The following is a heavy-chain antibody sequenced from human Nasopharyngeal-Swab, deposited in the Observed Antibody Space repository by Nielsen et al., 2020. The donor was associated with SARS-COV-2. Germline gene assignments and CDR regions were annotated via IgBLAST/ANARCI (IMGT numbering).Heavy chain of an antibody. J-gene: IGHJ5*02. CDR2: FDPEDGET. D-gene: IGHD5-12*01. Sequence: ASVKVSCKVSGYTLTELSMHWVRQAPGKGLEWMGGFDPEDGETIYAQKFQGRVTMTEDTSTDTAYMELSSLRSEDTAVYYCATGLGAVATFGWFDPWGQGTLVTVSS. V-gene: IGHV1-24*01. CDR1: GYTLTELS. CDR3: ATGLGAVATFGWFDP.